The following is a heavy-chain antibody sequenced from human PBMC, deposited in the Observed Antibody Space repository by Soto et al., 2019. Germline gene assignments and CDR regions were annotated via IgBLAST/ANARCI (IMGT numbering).Heavy chain of an antibody. V-gene: IGHV3-30*18. CDR3: VKEMERSYSTSTFFYYAMDV. CDR2: ISYDGSNK. D-gene: IGHD6-13*01. J-gene: IGHJ6*02. CDR1: GFTFSDYA. Sequence: QVQLVESGGGVVQPRRSLRLSCAVSGFTFSDYAMHWVRQAPGKGLEWVSFISYDGSNKYYAESVKGRFTISRDNSKNTLYLQMNSLRADDTAMYYCVKEMERSYSTSTFFYYAMDVWGQGTTVTVSS.